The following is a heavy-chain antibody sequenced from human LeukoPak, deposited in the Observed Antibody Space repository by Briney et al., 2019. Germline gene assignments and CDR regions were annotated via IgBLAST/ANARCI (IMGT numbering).Heavy chain of an antibody. J-gene: IGHJ4*02. V-gene: IGHV3-21*01. CDR2: ISSSSSYI. CDR3: ARGGYDDGVDY. D-gene: IGHD5-12*01. Sequence: GGSLRLSCAASGFTFSSYSMNWVRQAPGKVLEWVSSISSSSSYIYYADSGKGRFTISRENAKNSLYLQMNSLRAEDTAVYYCARGGYDDGVDYWGQGTLVTVSS. CDR1: GFTFSSYS.